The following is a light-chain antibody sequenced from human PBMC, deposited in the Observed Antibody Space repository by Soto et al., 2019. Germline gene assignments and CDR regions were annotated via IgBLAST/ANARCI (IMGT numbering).Light chain of an antibody. Sequence: QSVLTQPASVSGSPGQSITISCTGTSSDVGAYDFVSWYQQHPGKAPKYLIYEVSNLPSGVSDRFSGSKSGTTASLTISGLQAEDEADYYCSSYTTTDPYVFGTGTKLTVL. CDR2: EVS. J-gene: IGLJ1*01. CDR1: SSDVGAYDF. V-gene: IGLV2-14*01. CDR3: SSYTTTDPYV.